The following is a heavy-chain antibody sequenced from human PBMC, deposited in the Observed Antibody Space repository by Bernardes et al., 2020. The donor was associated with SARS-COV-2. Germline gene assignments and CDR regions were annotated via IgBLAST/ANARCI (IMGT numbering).Heavy chain of an antibody. D-gene: IGHD2-15*01. J-gene: IGHJ4*02. CDR2: ISWNSGSI. Sequence: GGSLRLSCAASGFTFDDYAMHWVRQAPGKGLEWVSGISWNSGSIGYADSVKGRFTISRDNAKNSLYLQMNSLRAEDTALYYCAKDVVVVAARPTSLDYWGQGTLVTVSS. V-gene: IGHV3-9*01. CDR3: AKDVVVVAARPTSLDY. CDR1: GFTFDDYA.